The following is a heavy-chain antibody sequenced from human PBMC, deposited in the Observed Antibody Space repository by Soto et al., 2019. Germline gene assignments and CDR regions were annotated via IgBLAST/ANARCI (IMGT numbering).Heavy chain of an antibody. V-gene: IGHV1-18*01. CDR3: ARDAPPEDY. Sequence: QVQLVQSGAEVKKPGASVKVSCKASGYTFTSYAISWVRQAPGQGLEWMGWISAYNGNTNYAQKLQGRVTRTTDTTTRTAHMEPRSLRSDDTAVYYCARDAPPEDYWGQGTLVTVSS. CDR1: GYTFTSYA. CDR2: ISAYNGNT. J-gene: IGHJ4*02.